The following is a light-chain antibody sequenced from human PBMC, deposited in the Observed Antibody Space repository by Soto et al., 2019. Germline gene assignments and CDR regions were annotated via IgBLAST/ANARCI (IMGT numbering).Light chain of an antibody. J-gene: IGLJ2*01. CDR3: GTWDSSLNSAI. CDR1: SSNIGNNY. CDR2: DND. Sequence: QSVLTQPPSMSAAPGQMVTITCSGTSSNIGNNYVSWYQQVPGTAPRLFIYDNDRRPSGIPDRFSGSRSGTSATLDITGLQTGDEADYYCGTWDSSLNSAIFGGGTKVTVL. V-gene: IGLV1-51*01.